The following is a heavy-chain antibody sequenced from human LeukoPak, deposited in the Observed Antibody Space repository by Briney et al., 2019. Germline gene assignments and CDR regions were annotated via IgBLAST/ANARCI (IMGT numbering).Heavy chain of an antibody. CDR1: GGSISRGSYY. Sequence: SETLSLTCTVSGGSISRGSYYWSWIRQPAGRGLEWIGRISTSGSTNYNPSLKSRVTISVDTSKNQFSLKLNSVTAAGTAVYYCARGAAVAFDYWGQGTLATVSS. J-gene: IGHJ4*02. CDR3: ARGAAVAFDY. V-gene: IGHV4-61*02. D-gene: IGHD6-19*01. CDR2: ISTSGST.